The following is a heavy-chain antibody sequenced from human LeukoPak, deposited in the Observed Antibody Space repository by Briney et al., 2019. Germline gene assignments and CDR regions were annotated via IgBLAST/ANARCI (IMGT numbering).Heavy chain of an antibody. D-gene: IGHD2-21*01. CDR2: IYDSGNT. J-gene: IGHJ4*02. Sequence: SETLSLTCNVSGASMSSNYWSWIRQPPGKGLEWIGYIYDSGNTNYNPSLKSRVTISVDTSKNQFSLKVRSVTAADTAVYYCAKGEGDYWGQGTLVTVSS. V-gene: IGHV4-59*01. CDR3: AKGEGDY. CDR1: GASMSSNY.